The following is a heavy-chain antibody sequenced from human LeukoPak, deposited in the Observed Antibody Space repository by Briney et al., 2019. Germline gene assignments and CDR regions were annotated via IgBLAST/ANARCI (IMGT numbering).Heavy chain of an antibody. V-gene: IGHV1-69*04. CDR3: ASGNYYDSSGYLSFDY. D-gene: IGHD3-22*01. Sequence: SVKVSCKASGGTFSSYAISWVRQAPGQGLEWMGRIIPILGIANYAQKFQGRVTITADKSTSTAYMELSSLRSEDTAVYYCASGNYYDSSGYLSFDYWGQGTLVTVSS. J-gene: IGHJ4*02. CDR1: GGTFSSYA. CDR2: IIPILGIA.